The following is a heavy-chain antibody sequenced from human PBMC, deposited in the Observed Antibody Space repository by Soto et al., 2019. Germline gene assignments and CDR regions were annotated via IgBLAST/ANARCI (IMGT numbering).Heavy chain of an antibody. D-gene: IGHD3-10*01. CDR3: ARGKLWFGELLTYYFDY. CDR1: GGSISSGGYY. CDR2: IYYSGST. V-gene: IGHV4-31*03. Sequence: SETLSLTCTVSGGSISSGGYYWSWIRQHPGKGLEWIGYIYYSGSTYYNPSLKSRVTISVDTSKNQFSLKLSSVTAADTAVYYCARGKLWFGELLTYYFDYWGQGTLVTVSS. J-gene: IGHJ4*02.